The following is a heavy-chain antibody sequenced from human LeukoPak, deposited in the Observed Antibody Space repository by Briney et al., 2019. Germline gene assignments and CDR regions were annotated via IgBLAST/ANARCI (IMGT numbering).Heavy chain of an antibody. CDR2: VDSGGSR. CDR3: TNPFYGSGPRGY. V-gene: IGHV3-23*01. D-gene: IGHD3-10*01. CDR1: GFTFSNYD. J-gene: IGHJ4*02. Sequence: GGSLRLSCAASGFTFSNYDMSWVRQAPGKGLEWVSAVDSGGSRYYADSVKGRFAISRDNSKNMVYLQMSSLRVEDMAVYYCTNPFYGSGPRGYWGQGTLVTVSS.